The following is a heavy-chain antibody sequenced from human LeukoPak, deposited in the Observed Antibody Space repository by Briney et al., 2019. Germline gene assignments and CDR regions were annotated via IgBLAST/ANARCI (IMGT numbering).Heavy chain of an antibody. Sequence: GGSLRLSCVASGFSLSGYWMCWVRQAPGKGLMYISRNNGDGSTTNYADVVKGRFTMSRDNVKNTLYLQMNSLRVEDTAVYYCARDPRNVGLAPWGQGTLVTVSS. D-gene: IGHD2-15*01. CDR3: ARDPRNVGLAP. J-gene: IGHJ5*02. CDR1: GFSLSGYW. V-gene: IGHV3-74*01. CDR2: NNGDGSTT.